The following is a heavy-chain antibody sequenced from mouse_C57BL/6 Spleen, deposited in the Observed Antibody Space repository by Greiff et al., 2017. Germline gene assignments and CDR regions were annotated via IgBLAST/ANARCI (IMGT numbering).Heavy chain of an antibody. V-gene: IGHV1-52*01. CDR2: IDPSDSET. CDR1: GYTFTSYW. J-gene: IGHJ2*01. Sequence: QVQLKQPGAELVRPGSSVKLSCKASGYTFTSYWMHWVKQRPIQGLEWIGNIDPSDSETHYNQKFKDKATLTVDKSSSTAYMQLSSLTSEDSAVYYCARGGRTGTSFDYWGQGTTLTVSS. D-gene: IGHD4-1*01. CDR3: ARGGRTGTSFDY.